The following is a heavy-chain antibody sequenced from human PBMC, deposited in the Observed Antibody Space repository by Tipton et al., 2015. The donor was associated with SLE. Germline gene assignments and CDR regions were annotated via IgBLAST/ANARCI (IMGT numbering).Heavy chain of an antibody. CDR3: ARGYYESSGATPDYYGMDV. CDR2: IIPIFGTA. V-gene: IGHV1-69*18. J-gene: IGHJ6*02. CDR1: GGSFSNYA. Sequence: QVQLVQSGPEVKKPGSSVKVSCKASGGSFSNYAVTWVRQAPGQGLEWMGRIIPIFGTANYAQRFQGRVTITADESTSTAYMELSSLRSEDTAVYYCARGYYESSGATPDYYGMDVWGQGTTVTVSS. D-gene: IGHD3-22*01.